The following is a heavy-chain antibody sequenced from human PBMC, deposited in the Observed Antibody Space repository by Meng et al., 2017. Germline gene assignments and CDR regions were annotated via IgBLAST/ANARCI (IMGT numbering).Heavy chain of an antibody. CDR2: ISSSGSTI. CDR1: GFTFSSYE. D-gene: IGHD2-15*01. J-gene: IGHJ5*02. CDR3: ARVSGGYCSGGSCYNWFDP. V-gene: IGHV3-48*03. Sequence: GGSLRLSCAASGFTFSSYEMNWVRQAPGKGLEWVSYISSSGSTIYYADSVKGRFTISRDNAKNSLYLQMNSLRAEDTAVYYCARVSGGYCSGGSCYNWFDPWGQGTLVTVSS.